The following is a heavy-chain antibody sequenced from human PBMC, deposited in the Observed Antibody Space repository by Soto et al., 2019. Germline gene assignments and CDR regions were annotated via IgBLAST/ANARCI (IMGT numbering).Heavy chain of an antibody. V-gene: IGHV4-61*01. D-gene: IGHD6-13*01. CDR1: GGSVSSGSYY. CDR3: ARDIQIAAAGTYYYYGMDV. Sequence: LSLTCTVSGGSVSSGSYYWSWIRQPPGKGLEWIGYIYYSGSTNYNPSLKSRVTISVDTSKNQFSLKLSSVTAADTAVYYCARDIQIAAAGTYYYYGMDVWGQGTTVTVSS. J-gene: IGHJ6*02. CDR2: IYYSGST.